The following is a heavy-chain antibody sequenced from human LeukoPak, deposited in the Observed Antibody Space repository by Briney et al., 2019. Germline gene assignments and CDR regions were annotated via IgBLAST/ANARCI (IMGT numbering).Heavy chain of an antibody. CDR2: ISSDGRTT. Sequence: GGSRRLSGAASGFTFRDCAMTWVRQAPGKGLVWVSRISSDGRTTDYADSLKGRFTISRDNRKNTPYLQVNSLRFEDIGVSYCVRDFGGFWGQGALVTVSS. CDR1: GFTFRDCA. CDR3: VRDFGGF. J-gene: IGHJ4*02. V-gene: IGHV3-74*01. D-gene: IGHD3-16*01.